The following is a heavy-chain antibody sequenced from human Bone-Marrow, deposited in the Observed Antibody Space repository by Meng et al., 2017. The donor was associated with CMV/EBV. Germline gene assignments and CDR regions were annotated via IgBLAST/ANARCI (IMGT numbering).Heavy chain of an antibody. CDR2: IRGRDGSA. CDR1: GFTFSSYA. D-gene: IGHD3-3*01. CDR3: AKGAIFGVTAPDY. Sequence: GGSLRLSCAASGFTFSSYAMHWVRQAPGKGLEWVSRIRGRDGSAAYADSVKGRFTISRDISQNTLYLQMNSLRAEDTAIYHCAKGAIFGVTAPDYWGQGTLVTVSS. J-gene: IGHJ4*02. V-gene: IGHV3-23*01.